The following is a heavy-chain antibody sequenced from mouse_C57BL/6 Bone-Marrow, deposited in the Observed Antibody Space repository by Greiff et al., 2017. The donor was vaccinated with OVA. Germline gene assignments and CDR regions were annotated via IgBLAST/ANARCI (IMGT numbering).Heavy chain of an antibody. CDR2: SRNKANDYTT. V-gene: IGHV7-1*01. CDR3: ARDDGYYGVFDY. J-gene: IGHJ2*01. Sequence: EVKLMESGGGLVQSGRSLRLSCATSGFTFSDFYMEWVRQAPGKGLEWIAASRNKANDYTTEYSASVKGRFIVSRDTSQSILYLQMNALRAEDTAIYYCARDDGYYGVFDYWGQGTTLTVSS. CDR1: GFTFSDFY. D-gene: IGHD2-3*01.